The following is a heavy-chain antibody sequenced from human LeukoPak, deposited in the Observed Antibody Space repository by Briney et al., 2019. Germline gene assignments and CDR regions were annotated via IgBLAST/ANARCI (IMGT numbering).Heavy chain of an antibody. CDR3: ARYHVLNRGVNWFDP. J-gene: IGHJ5*02. D-gene: IGHD2-2*01. CDR2: IETNGNT. Sequence: SQTLSLTCTVSGGSISSGRYYWSWIRQPAGKELEWIGRIETNGNTNYNPSLTGRVTISVDTSRNQFSLKLRSVTAADTATYYCARYHVLNRGVNWFDPWGQGILVTVSS. CDR1: GGSISSGRYY. V-gene: IGHV4-61*02.